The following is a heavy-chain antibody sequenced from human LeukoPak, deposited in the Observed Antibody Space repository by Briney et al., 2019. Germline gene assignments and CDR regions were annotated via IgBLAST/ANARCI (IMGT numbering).Heavy chain of an antibody. CDR1: GGSISSISYY. D-gene: IGHD3-22*01. CDR3: ARDSAMIGGYMDV. Sequence: PSETLSLTCTVSGGSISSISYYWGWIRQPPGKGLEWIGSIYYSGSTYDNPSLKSRVTISVDTSKNQFSLKLSSVTAADTAVYYCARDSAMIGGYMDVWGKGTTVTISS. J-gene: IGHJ6*03. V-gene: IGHV4-39*02. CDR2: IYYSGST.